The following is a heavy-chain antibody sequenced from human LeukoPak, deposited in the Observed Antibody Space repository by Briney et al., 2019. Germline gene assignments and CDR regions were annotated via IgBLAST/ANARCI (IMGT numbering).Heavy chain of an antibody. CDR1: GFIFSDYY. CDR3: ARVGLDNTGWHISWFDP. J-gene: IGHJ5*02. CDR2: ITTNGAST. D-gene: IGHD6-19*01. V-gene: IGHV3-11*01. Sequence: GGSLRLSCAASGFIFSDYYMTWVRQAPGKGLEWISYITTNGASTYYAGSVKGRFTISRDNAQNSLFLQMNSLRAEDTAIYYCARVGLDNTGWHISWFDPWGQGTLVTVSS.